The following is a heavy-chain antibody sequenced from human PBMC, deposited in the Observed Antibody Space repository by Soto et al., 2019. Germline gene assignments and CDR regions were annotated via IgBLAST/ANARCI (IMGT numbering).Heavy chain of an antibody. Sequence: PGGSLRLSCAASGFTFIDYYMSWIRQAPGKGLEWVSYISSSGSYTKYADSVKGRFTISRDNAKNSLYLQMNSLRAEDTAVYYCARGRGAYDILTGYYPASFDYWGQGTLVTVSS. CDR2: ISSSGSYT. CDR1: GFTFIDYY. V-gene: IGHV3-11*06. CDR3: ARGRGAYDILTGYYPASFDY. D-gene: IGHD3-9*01. J-gene: IGHJ4*02.